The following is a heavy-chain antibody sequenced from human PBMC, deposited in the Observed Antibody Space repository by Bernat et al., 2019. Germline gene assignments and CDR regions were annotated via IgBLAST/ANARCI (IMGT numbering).Heavy chain of an antibody. J-gene: IGHJ4*02. Sequence: QVQLVESGGGVVQPGRSLRLSCAASGFTFSSYAMHWVRQAPGKGLEWVAVISYDGSNEYYADSVKGRFTISRDNSKNTLYLQMNSLRAEDTAVYYCARPNMITFGGVIATGFDYWGQGTLVTVSS. V-gene: IGHV3-30-3*01. CDR3: ARPNMITFGGVIATGFDY. CDR2: ISYDGSNE. D-gene: IGHD3-16*02. CDR1: GFTFSSYA.